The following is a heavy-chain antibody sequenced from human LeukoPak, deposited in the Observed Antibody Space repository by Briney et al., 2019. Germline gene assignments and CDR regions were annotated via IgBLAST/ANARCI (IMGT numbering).Heavy chain of an antibody. CDR3: ARDVVRGPDDGYFQH. D-gene: IGHD3-10*02. Sequence: PGRSPRLSCAASGFIFSSYAMHWVRQAPGKGLEWVAVISYDGSDKKYADSVKGRFTISRDNSKNTLYVQMNSLRAEDTALYYCARDVVRGPDDGYFQHWGQGTLVTVSS. CDR2: ISYDGSDK. CDR1: GFIFSSYA. J-gene: IGHJ1*01. V-gene: IGHV3-30-3*01.